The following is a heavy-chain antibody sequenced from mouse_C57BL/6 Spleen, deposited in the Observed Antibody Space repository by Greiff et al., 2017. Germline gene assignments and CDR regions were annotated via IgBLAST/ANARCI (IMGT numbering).Heavy chain of an antibody. CDR3: ARHYDYDGTAPWFAY. V-gene: IGHV1-59*01. CDR2: IDPSDNYT. D-gene: IGHD2-4*01. J-gene: IGHJ3*01. CDR1: GYTFTSYW. Sequence: VQLQQPGAELVRPGTSVKLSCKASGYTFTSYWMHWVKQRPGQGLEWIGVIDPSDNYTNYNQKFKGKATLTVDTSSSTAYMQLSSLTSEDSAVYYCARHYDYDGTAPWFAYWGQGTLVTVSA.